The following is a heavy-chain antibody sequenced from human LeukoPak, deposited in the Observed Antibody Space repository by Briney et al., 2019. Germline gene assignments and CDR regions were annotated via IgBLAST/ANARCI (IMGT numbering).Heavy chain of an antibody. CDR1: GFTFSSYA. CDR3: AKDNLCSRFSTGAVSLDY. CDR2: ISGSGGST. D-gene: IGHD1-1*01. Sequence: GGSLRLSCAASGFTFSSYAMSWVRQAPGKGLEWVSAISGSGGSTYYADSVKGRFTISRDNSKNTLYLQMNSLRAEDTAVYYCAKDNLCSRFSTGAVSLDYWGQGTLVTVSS. J-gene: IGHJ4*02. V-gene: IGHV3-23*01.